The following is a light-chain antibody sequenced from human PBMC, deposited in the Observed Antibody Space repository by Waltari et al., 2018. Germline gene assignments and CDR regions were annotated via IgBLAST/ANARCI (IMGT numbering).Light chain of an antibody. Sequence: DIQMTQSPSTLSASVGDRVTITCRASQSISNLLDGYQQKPGKAPKLLIYKASTLESGVPSRFSGSGSGTEFTLTISSLQPDDFATYYCQQYNSYSLLTFGGGTKVEIK. J-gene: IGKJ4*01. CDR3: QQYNSYSLLT. CDR1: QSISNL. CDR2: KAS. V-gene: IGKV1-5*03.